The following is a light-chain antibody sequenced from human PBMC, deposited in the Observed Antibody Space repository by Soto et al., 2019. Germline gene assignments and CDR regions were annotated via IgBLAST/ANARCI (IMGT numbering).Light chain of an antibody. V-gene: IGLV2-8*01. J-gene: IGLJ1*01. CDR2: EVS. CDR3: TSYAGSNNLV. CDR1: SSDVGGYTY. Sequence: QSVLTQPPSASGSPGQSVTISCTGTSSDVGGYTYVSWYQQHPGKPPKLMIYEVSKRPSGVPDRFSGSKPGNTASLTVSGLQADDEADYYCTSYAGSNNLVFGTGTKVTVL.